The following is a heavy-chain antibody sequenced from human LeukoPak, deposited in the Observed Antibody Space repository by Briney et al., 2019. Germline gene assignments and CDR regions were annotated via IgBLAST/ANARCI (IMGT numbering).Heavy chain of an antibody. D-gene: IGHD6-13*01. CDR1: GFTVSDNY. Sequence: GGSLRLSCAASGFTVSDNYMTWVRQAPGKGLEWVSSIYSAGATHYAESVKGRFTISRDNAKNTLYLQMNSLRAEDTAVYYCARGRSSSWYDSCFDYWGQGTLVTVSS. V-gene: IGHV3-66*01. CDR2: IYSAGAT. J-gene: IGHJ4*02. CDR3: ARGRSSSWYDSCFDY.